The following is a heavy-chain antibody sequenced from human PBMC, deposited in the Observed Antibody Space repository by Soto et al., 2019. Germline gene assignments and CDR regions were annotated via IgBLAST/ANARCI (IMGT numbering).Heavy chain of an antibody. V-gene: IGHV3-33*01. D-gene: IGHD3-9*01. Sequence: QVQLVESGGGVVQPGRSLRLSCAASGFTFSSYGMHWVRQAPGKGLEWVAVIWYDGSNKYYADSVKGRFTISRDNSKNTLYLQMNSLRAEDTAVYYCARGPTPSLHNYDMLDFDYWGQGTLVTVSS. CDR1: GFTFSSYG. CDR3: ARGPTPSLHNYDMLDFDY. J-gene: IGHJ4*02. CDR2: IWYDGSNK.